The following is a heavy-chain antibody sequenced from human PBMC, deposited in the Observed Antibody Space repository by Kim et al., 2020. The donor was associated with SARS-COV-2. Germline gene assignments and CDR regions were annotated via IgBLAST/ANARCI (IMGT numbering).Heavy chain of an antibody. J-gene: IGHJ2*01. V-gene: IGHV4-59*01. CDR2: IYYSGST. CDR3: ARNPIAAAGTLWYFDL. Sequence: SETLSLTCTVSGGSISSYYWSWIRQPPGKGLEWIGYIYYSGSTNCNPSLKSRVTISVDTSKNQFSLKLSSVTAADTAVYYCARNPIAAAGTLWYFDLWGRGTLVTVSS. D-gene: IGHD6-13*01. CDR1: GGSISSYY.